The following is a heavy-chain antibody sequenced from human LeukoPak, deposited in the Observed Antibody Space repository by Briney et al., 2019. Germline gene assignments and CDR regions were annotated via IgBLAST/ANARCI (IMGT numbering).Heavy chain of an antibody. CDR3: ARADSSGWYPTL. D-gene: IGHD6-19*01. Sequence: PGGSQRLSCAASDFAFYGYSMHWVRQAPGKGLEWISSISSNSGYIYYADSLKGRFTISRDNAKSSLYLQMNSQRAEDTAVYYCARADSSGWYPTLWGQGTLVTVSS. CDR2: ISSNSGYI. J-gene: IGHJ4*02. CDR1: DFAFYGYS. V-gene: IGHV3-21*01.